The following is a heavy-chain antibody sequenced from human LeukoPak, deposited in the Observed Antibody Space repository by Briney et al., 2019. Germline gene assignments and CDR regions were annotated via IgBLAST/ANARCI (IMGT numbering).Heavy chain of an antibody. CDR1: GFTFRNYW. D-gene: IGHD1-7*01. CDR3: ARVVGTDEGADY. Sequence: GGSLRLSRAASGFTFRNYWMNWVRQAPGKGLEWVANIKPDGSEKRYVDSVKGRFTISRDNAKNSLYLQMNSLGAEDTAVYYCARVVGTDEGADYWGQGTLVTVSS. J-gene: IGHJ4*02. CDR2: IKPDGSEK. V-gene: IGHV3-7*04.